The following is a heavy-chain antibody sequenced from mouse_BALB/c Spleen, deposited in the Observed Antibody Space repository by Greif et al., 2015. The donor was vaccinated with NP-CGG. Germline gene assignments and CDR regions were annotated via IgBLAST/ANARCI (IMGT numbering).Heavy chain of an antibody. J-gene: IGHJ1*01. Sequence: VQLQQSGAELVKPGASVKLSCTASGFNIKDTYMHWVKQRPEQGLEWIGRIDPANGNTKYDPKFQGKATITADTSSNTACLQLSSLRSEDTAVYYCANWDWYFDVWGAGTTVTVSS. CDR3: ANWDWYFDV. D-gene: IGHD4-1*01. V-gene: IGHV14-3*02. CDR1: GFNIKDTY. CDR2: IDPANGNT.